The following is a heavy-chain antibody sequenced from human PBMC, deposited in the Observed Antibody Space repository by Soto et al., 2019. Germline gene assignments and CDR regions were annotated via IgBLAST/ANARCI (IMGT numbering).Heavy chain of an antibody. J-gene: IGHJ3*02. V-gene: IGHV1-8*02. D-gene: IGHD6-19*01. Sequence: ASVKVSCKASGYTFTSYDINWVRQATAQGLEWMGWMNPNSGNTGYAQKFQGRVTMTRSTTISTAYMELSSLRSEDTAVYYCARGFWCSGWYGAFDIWGQGTMVTVSS. CDR1: GYTFTSYD. CDR3: ARGFWCSGWYGAFDI. CDR2: MNPNSGNT.